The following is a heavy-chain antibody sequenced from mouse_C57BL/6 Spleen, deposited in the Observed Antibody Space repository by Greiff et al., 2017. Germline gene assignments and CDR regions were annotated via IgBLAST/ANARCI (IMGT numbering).Heavy chain of an antibody. Sequence: QVQLQQPGAELVKPGASVKLSCKASGYTFTSYWMHWVKQRPGRGLEWIGRIDPNSGGTKYNEKFKSKATLTVDKPSSTAYMQLSSLTSEDAAVYYCAREHSVYDEYDYFDYWGQGTTLTVSS. CDR1: GYTFTSYW. J-gene: IGHJ2*01. D-gene: IGHD2-4*01. CDR3: AREHSVYDEYDYFDY. CDR2: IDPNSGGT. V-gene: IGHV1-72*01.